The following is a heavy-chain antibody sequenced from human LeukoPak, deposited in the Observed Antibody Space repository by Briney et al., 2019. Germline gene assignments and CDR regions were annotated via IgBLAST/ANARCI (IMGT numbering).Heavy chain of an antibody. V-gene: IGHV4-38-2*02. Sequence: PSETLSLTCNVSGYSISSGYYWGWIRQTPGKGLEWIGSMYHSGSTYYNPSLKSRVTISVDTSKNQFSLKLSSVTAADTAVYYCARRGGYSGYGPFDYWGQGTLVTVSS. D-gene: IGHD5-12*01. J-gene: IGHJ4*02. CDR1: GYSISSGYY. CDR2: MYHSGST. CDR3: ARRGGYSGYGPFDY.